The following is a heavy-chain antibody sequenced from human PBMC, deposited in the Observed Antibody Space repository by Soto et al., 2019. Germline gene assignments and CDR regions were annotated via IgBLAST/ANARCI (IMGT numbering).Heavy chain of an antibody. J-gene: IGHJ4*02. V-gene: IGHV3-23*01. D-gene: IGHD1-26*01. CDR3: AKSRGDMWSTYSFDA. Sequence: EVQLLESGGGLVQPGGSLKHSCAASGFSFDSHSMSWVRQAPGKGLEWVAGISGSGYSKYHADSVRGRFTISRDNSWNTLNLQMNSLRAEDTALYYCAKSRGDMWSTYSFDAWGQGTVVTVSS. CDR2: ISGSGYSK. CDR1: GFSFDSHS.